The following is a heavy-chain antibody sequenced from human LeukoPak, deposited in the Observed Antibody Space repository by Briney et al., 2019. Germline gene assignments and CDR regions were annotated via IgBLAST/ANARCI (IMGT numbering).Heavy chain of an antibody. CDR3: ARGSRWFGELEEN. CDR2: IDPNSGDT. Sequence: ASVKVSCKASGYAFIGYYIHLVRQAPGQRLEWVGRIDPNSGDTNYAQKFRGRVTITRDTSISTAYMELSRLTSDDTAMYYCARGSRWFGELEENWGQGTLVTVSS. V-gene: IGHV1-2*06. J-gene: IGHJ4*02. CDR1: GYAFIGYY. D-gene: IGHD3-10*01.